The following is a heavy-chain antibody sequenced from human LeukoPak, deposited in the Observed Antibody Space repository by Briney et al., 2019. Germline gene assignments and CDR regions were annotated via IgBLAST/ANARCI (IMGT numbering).Heavy chain of an antibody. CDR3: ARRSVVRFLEWLPLQYYYYGMDV. D-gene: IGHD3-3*01. CDR1: GGSISSYY. J-gene: IGHJ6*02. CDR2: IYYSGST. V-gene: IGHV4-59*12. Sequence: SETLSLTCTVSGGSISSYYWSWIRQPPGKGLEWIGYIYYSGSTNYNPSLKSRVTISVDTSKNQFSLKLSSVTAADTAVYYCARRSVVRFLEWLPLQYYYYGMDVWGQGTTVTVSS.